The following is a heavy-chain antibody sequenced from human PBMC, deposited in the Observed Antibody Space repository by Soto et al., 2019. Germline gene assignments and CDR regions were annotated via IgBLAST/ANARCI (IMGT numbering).Heavy chain of an antibody. CDR2: TYYRSKWST. Sequence: SQTLSLTCAISGYSVSSKSATWNLIRQSPSRGLEWLGRTYYRSKWSTDYAVSVNNRITINPDTSKNQFSLQLNSVTPEDTAMYYCTRALSGSYDSWGQGTLVTVSS. CDR3: TRALSGSYDS. D-gene: IGHD1-26*01. V-gene: IGHV6-1*01. CDR1: GYSVSSKSAT. J-gene: IGHJ5*01.